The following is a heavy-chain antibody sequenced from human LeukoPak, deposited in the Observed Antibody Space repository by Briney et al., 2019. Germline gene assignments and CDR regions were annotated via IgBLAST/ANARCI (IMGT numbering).Heavy chain of an antibody. J-gene: IGHJ4*02. CDR3: ARHLAARLGGARFSDY. V-gene: IGHV4-59*08. D-gene: IGHD2-21*01. CDR2: IDNSGNT. CDR1: GGSINSYY. Sequence: SETLSLTCIVSGGSINSYYWSWIRQPPGKGLEWIAYIDNSGNTNYNPSLKSRVTISVDTSRNEFSLKVNYVTAADTAVYYCARHLAARLGGARFSDYWGQGTLATVSS.